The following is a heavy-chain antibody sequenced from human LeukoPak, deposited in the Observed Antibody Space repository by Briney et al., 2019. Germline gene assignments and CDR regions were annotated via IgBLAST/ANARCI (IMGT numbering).Heavy chain of an antibody. CDR2: MNPNSGNT. CDR3: ARVSGDFSYSDY. V-gene: IGHV1-8*01. Sequence: ASVKVSCKASGYTFTSYDINWVRQATGQGLEWMGWMNPNSGNTGYAQKFQGRVTMTRNTSISTAYMELSSLRSEDTAVYYCARVSGDFSYSDYWGQGTLVTVSS. D-gene: IGHD3-3*01. J-gene: IGHJ4*02. CDR1: GYTFTSYD.